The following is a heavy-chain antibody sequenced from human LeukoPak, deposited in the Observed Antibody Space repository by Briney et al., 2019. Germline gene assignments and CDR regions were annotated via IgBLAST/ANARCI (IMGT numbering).Heavy chain of an antibody. CDR2: IYFSGST. CDR1: GGSISSGAYS. Sequence: PPETLSLTCTVSGGSISSGAYSWSWIRQLPGKGLEWIGYIYFSGSTYYNPSLKSRVTISIDTSKNQFSLKLSSVTAADTAVYYCASSLPFVWYFDYWGQGTLVTVSS. J-gene: IGHJ4*02. V-gene: IGHV4-31*02. D-gene: IGHD6-6*01. CDR3: ASSLPFVWYFDY.